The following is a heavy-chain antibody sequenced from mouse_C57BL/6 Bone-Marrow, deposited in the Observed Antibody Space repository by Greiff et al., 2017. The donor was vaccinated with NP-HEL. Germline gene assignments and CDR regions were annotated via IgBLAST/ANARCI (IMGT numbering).Heavy chain of an antibody. CDR2: LLPGSGST. V-gene: IGHV1-9*01. CDR1: GYTFTGYW. D-gene: IGHD4-1*01. CDR3: AKGQGVTGTPAWFAY. Sequence: QVQLQQSGAELMKPGASVKLSCKATGYTFTGYWIEWVKQRPGHGLEWIGELLPGSGSTYYNEKFKGKATFTADTSSNTAYMQLSSLTTEDSAIYYCAKGQGVTGTPAWFAYWGQGTLVTVSA. J-gene: IGHJ3*01.